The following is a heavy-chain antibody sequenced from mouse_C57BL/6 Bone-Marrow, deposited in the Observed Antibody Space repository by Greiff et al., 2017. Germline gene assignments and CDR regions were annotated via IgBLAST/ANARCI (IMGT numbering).Heavy chain of an antibody. CDR2: IHPNSGST. D-gene: IGHD1-1*01. J-gene: IGHJ4*01. CDR1: GYTFTSYW. V-gene: IGHV1-64*01. CDR3: ASYNGSSFYYYAMDY. Sequence: QVQLQQPGAELVKPGASVKLSCKASGYTFTSYWMHWVKQRPGQGLEWIGMIHPNSGSTNYNEKFKSKATLTVDKSSSTAYMQLSSLTSEDAAVYYYASYNGSSFYYYAMDYWGQGTSVTVSS.